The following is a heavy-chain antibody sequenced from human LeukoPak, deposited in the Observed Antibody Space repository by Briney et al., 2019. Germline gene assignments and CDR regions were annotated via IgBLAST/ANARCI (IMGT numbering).Heavy chain of an antibody. CDR1: GFTFSSYS. Sequence: PGGSLRLSCAASGFTFSSYSMNWVRQAPGKGLEWVSSISSSSSSYIYYADSVKGRFTISRDNAKNSLYLQMNSLRAEDTAVYYCARATNGSGINWFDPWGQGTLVTVSS. D-gene: IGHD3-10*01. CDR3: ARATNGSGINWFDP. J-gene: IGHJ5*02. V-gene: IGHV3-21*01. CDR2: ISSSSSSYI.